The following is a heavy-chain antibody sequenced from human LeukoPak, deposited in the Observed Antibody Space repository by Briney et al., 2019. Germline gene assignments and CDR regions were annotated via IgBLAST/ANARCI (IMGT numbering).Heavy chain of an antibody. Sequence: ASVEVSCKASGHTFTAYYIHWVRQAPGQGLEWMGWIHPGTGDTNYAQKFQGRVTVSRDTSISTAYMELSRLRSDDTAVYYCGSYASGYNWLKVWGQGTPVTVSS. D-gene: IGHD3-10*01. V-gene: IGHV1-2*02. CDR1: GHTFTAYY. CDR2: IHPGTGDT. J-gene: IGHJ4*02. CDR3: GSYASGYNWLKV.